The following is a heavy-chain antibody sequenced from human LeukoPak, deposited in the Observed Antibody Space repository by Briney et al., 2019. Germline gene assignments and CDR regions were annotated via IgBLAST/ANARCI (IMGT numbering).Heavy chain of an antibody. CDR3: AKDGYGSGSYSQYFDY. CDR1: GFTFSIYP. CDR2: ISGSGGST. D-gene: IGHD3-10*01. Sequence: GGSLRLSCAASGFTFSIYPMSWVRQAPGKGLEWVSGISGSGGSTFYADSVKGRFTISRDISKNTLYLQMNSLRAEDTAIYYCAKDGYGSGSYSQYFDYWGQGTLVPVSS. J-gene: IGHJ4*02. V-gene: IGHV3-23*01.